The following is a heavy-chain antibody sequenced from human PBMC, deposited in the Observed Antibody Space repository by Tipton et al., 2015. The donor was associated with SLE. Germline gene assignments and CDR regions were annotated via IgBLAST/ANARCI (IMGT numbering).Heavy chain of an antibody. CDR3: ARGSRGVGFDV. D-gene: IGHD3-10*01. J-gene: IGHJ6*02. Sequence: TLSLTCSVAGGSITSNGVHWAWIRQPPGKGLEWIGSIYYSGTTNYNPSLKSRVSISVDTSKNHFSLNLYSVTAADTAVYYCARGSRGVGFDVWGHGTTVIVSS. CDR2: IYYSGTT. CDR1: GGSITSNGVH. V-gene: IGHV4-39*07.